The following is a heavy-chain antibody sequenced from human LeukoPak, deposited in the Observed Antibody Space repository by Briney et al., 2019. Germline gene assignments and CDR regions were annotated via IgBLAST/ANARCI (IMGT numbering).Heavy chain of an antibody. V-gene: IGHV1-2*02. CDR1: GYTFTGYY. J-gene: IGHJ4*02. CDR2: INPNSGGT. D-gene: IGHD3-22*01. CDR3: ARGSYYYYYDSSGYEGTGFDY. Sequence: ASVKVSCKASGYTFTGYYMHWVRQAPGQGLEWMGWINPNSGGTNYAQKFQGRVTMTRDTSISTAYMELSRLRSDDTAVYYCARGSYYYYYDSSGYEGTGFDYWGQGTLVTVSS.